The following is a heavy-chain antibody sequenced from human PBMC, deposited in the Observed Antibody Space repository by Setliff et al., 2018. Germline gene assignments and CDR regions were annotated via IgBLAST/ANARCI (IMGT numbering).Heavy chain of an antibody. J-gene: IGHJ3*02. CDR2: INHSGSS. D-gene: IGHD2-2*01. V-gene: IGHV4-34*01. Sequence: PSETLSLTCTVYGGSFSDYYWGWIRQPPGKGLEWIAEINHSGSSYYNSSLRSRVTISVDASKNQFSLILRSVTAADTAVYYCARGRMRGSCSGPSCTYDPFDIWGQGTPVTVSS. CDR1: GGSFSDYY. CDR3: ARGRMRGSCSGPSCTYDPFDI.